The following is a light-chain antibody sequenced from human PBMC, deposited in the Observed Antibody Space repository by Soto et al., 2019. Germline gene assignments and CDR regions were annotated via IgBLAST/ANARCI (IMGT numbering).Light chain of an antibody. V-gene: IGKV1-5*01. CDR2: DAS. Sequence: DIQMTQSPSTLSASVGDRVTITCRATQSISRLLAWYQQKPGKAPKVLIWDASTLQRGVPSRFSGSGSGTEFTLTISSLQPDDFATYYCKQYNDYSTWTFGQGTKVEIK. J-gene: IGKJ1*01. CDR3: KQYNDYSTWT. CDR1: QSISRL.